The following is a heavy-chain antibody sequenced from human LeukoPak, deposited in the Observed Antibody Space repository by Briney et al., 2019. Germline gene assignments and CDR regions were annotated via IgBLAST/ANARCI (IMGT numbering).Heavy chain of an antibody. Sequence: GGSLRLSCAASGFTFSSYSMNWVRQAPGKGLEWVSSISSSSSYIYYADSGKGRFTISRDNAKNSLYLQMNSLRAEDTAVYYCATLFPYGSGRNYWGQGTLVTVSS. J-gene: IGHJ4*02. CDR2: ISSSSSYI. V-gene: IGHV3-21*01. D-gene: IGHD3-10*01. CDR1: GFTFSSYS. CDR3: ATLFPYGSGRNY.